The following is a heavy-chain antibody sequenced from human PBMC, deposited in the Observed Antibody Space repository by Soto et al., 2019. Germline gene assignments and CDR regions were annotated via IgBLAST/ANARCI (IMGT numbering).Heavy chain of an antibody. CDR1: GYSFTSYW. D-gene: IGHD6-13*01. Sequence: GESLKISCKGSGYSFTSYWIGWVRQMPGKGLEWMGIIYPGDSDTRYSPSFQGQVTISADKSISTAYLQWSSLKASDTAMYYCASSSQCSSSWPPPDVWGQGTTVTVSS. CDR2: IYPGDSDT. V-gene: IGHV5-51*01. J-gene: IGHJ6*02. CDR3: ASSSQCSSSWPPPDV.